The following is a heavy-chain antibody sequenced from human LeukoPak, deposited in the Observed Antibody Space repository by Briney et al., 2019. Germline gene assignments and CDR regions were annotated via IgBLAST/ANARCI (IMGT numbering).Heavy chain of an antibody. J-gene: IGHJ5*02. V-gene: IGHV1-2*02. CDR3: ARDLLRSPNDP. Sequence: GASVRVSCKASGYTSTNYYMHWVRQAPGQGLEWMGCINPNSGGTNYAQKFQGRVTMTRDTSISTAYMELSRLRSDDTAVYYCARDLLRSPNDPWGQGTLVTVSS. D-gene: IGHD3-3*01. CDR2: INPNSGGT. CDR1: GYTSTNYY.